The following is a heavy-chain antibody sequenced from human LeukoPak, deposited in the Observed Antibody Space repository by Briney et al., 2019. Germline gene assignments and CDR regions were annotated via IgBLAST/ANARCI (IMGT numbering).Heavy chain of an antibody. CDR2: IYHSGST. V-gene: IGHV4-4*02. CDR3: ARLLGSSGSSGWFDP. Sequence: SETLSLTCAVSGGSISSSNWWSWVRQPPGKGLEWIGEIYHSGSTNYNPSLRSRVTILRDTSKNQFSLKLTSVTAADTAVYYCARLLGSSGSSGWFDPWGQGTLVTVSS. CDR1: GGSISSSNW. D-gene: IGHD5-12*01. J-gene: IGHJ5*02.